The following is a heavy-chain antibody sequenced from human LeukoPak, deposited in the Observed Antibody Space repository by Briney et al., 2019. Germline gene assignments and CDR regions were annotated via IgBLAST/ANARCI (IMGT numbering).Heavy chain of an antibody. D-gene: IGHD4-17*01. CDR3: ARVGDYGWFDP. V-gene: IGHV3-64*01. J-gene: IGHJ5*02. CDR2: ISSNGDST. Sequence: GGSLRLSCAASGFTFSNYAMHWVRQAPGRGLEYVSAISSNGDSTYYANSVKRRFTISRDNSKNTLYLQMGSLRAEDMAVYYCARVGDYGWFDPWGQGTLVTVSS. CDR1: GFTFSNYA.